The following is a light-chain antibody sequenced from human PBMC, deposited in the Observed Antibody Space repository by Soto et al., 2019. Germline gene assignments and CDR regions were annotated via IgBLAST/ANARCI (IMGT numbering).Light chain of an antibody. CDR3: CSYADNYSYV. J-gene: IGLJ1*01. Sequence: QSVLTQPRSVSGSPGQSVTISCPGTSSDVGAYNYVSWYQQHPGKASKLMTYDVSKRPSGVPDRFSGSKSGNTASLTISGLQAEDEADYYCCSYADNYSYVFGTGTKVTVL. CDR1: SSDVGAYNY. V-gene: IGLV2-11*01. CDR2: DVS.